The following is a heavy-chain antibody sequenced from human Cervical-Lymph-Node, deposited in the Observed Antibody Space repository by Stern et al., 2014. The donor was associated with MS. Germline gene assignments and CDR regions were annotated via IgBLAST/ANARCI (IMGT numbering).Heavy chain of an antibody. Sequence: MQLVESGAEVRKPGTSVKVSCKASGYTFAGYYIHWVRQAPGQGLEWMGRIIPNRGGTDYAQNFQGRVTLTSDTSISTAYMELRSLRSDDTAVYYCARDRRLGDFDPWGREPWSPSPQ. CDR3: ARDRRLGDFDP. D-gene: IGHD3-9*01. CDR1: GYTFAGYY. J-gene: IGHJ5*02. CDR2: IIPNRGGT. V-gene: IGHV1-2*06.